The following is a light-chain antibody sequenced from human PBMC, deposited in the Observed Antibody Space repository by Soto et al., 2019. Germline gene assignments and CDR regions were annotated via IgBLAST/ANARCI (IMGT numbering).Light chain of an antibody. CDR3: QQSYSTLSIT. Sequence: DIQMTQSPSSLSASVGDRVTITCRASESIARHLNWYQQKPGKAPKLLIYAALSLQNGVPSRFRGGGSGTDFTLTISHLQPEDFATYYCQQSYSTLSITFGQGTRLEIK. CDR2: AAL. V-gene: IGKV1-39*01. CDR1: ESIARH. J-gene: IGKJ5*01.